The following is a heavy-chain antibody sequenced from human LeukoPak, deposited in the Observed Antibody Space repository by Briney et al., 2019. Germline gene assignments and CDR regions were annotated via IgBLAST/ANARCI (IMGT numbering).Heavy chain of an antibody. Sequence: GRSLRLSCAASGFTFDDYAMHWVRQAPGKGLEWVSGISWNSGSIGYADSVKGRFTISRDNAKNSLYLQMNSLRAEDTALYYCAKDIGGSYSHYYYGMDVWGQGTTVTVSS. CDR3: AKDIGGSYSHYYYGMDV. CDR1: GFTFDDYA. V-gene: IGHV3-9*01. J-gene: IGHJ6*02. CDR2: ISWNSGSI. D-gene: IGHD1-26*01.